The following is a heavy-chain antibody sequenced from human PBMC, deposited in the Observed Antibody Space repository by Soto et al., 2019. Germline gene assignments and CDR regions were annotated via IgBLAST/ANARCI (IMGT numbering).Heavy chain of an antibody. CDR1: GFTFSSYW. D-gene: IGHD6-13*01. Sequence: PVGSLRLSCAASGFTFSSYWMSWVRQAPGNGLEWVANIKQDGSEKYYVDSVKGRFTISRDNAKNSLYLQMNSLRAEDTAVYYCARVLAAAVGWYDYYYYYGMDVWGQGTTVTVSS. J-gene: IGHJ6*02. V-gene: IGHV3-7*03. CDR2: IKQDGSEK. CDR3: ARVLAAAVGWYDYYYYYGMDV.